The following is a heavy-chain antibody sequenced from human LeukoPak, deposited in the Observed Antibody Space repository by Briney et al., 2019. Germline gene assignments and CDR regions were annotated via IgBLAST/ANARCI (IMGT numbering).Heavy chain of an antibody. CDR2: IYYSGST. CDR3: ARRQDFRFGELSLWFDP. Sequence: SETLSLTCAVYGGSFSSYYWSWIRQPPGKGLEWIGYIYYSGSTNYNPSLKSRVTISVDTSKNQFSLKLSSVTAADTAVYYCARRQDFRFGELSLWFDPWGQGTLVTVSS. V-gene: IGHV4-59*08. CDR1: GGSFSSYY. D-gene: IGHD3-10*01. J-gene: IGHJ5*02.